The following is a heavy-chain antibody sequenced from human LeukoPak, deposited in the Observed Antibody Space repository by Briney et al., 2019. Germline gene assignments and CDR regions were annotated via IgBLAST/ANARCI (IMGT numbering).Heavy chain of an antibody. V-gene: IGHV5-51*01. J-gene: IGHJ2*01. CDR1: GYSFTSYW. CDR2: IYPGDSDT. CDR3: ARRDWGSYWYFDL. Sequence: GESLKISCKGSGYSFTSYWIAWVRQMPGKGLEWMGIIYPGDSDTRYSPSLQGQVTISADKSISTAYPQWSSLKASDNAMYYCARRDWGSYWYFDLWGRGTLVTVSS. D-gene: IGHD7-27*01.